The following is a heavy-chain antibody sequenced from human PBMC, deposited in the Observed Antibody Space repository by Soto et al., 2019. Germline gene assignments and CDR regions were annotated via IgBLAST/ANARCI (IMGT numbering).Heavy chain of an antibody. CDR3: ARHTSTGTTSGYYFDY. J-gene: IGHJ4*02. CDR1: GGTFSSYP. Sequence: QVQLVQSGAEVKKPGSSVKVSCKASGGTFSSYPISWVRQAPGQGLEWMGRIIPILDITDYAQRFQGRVTITGDKSTSTAYMEPSSLSSDDTAVYYCARHTSTGTTSGYYFDYWGQGTLVTVSS. D-gene: IGHD1-7*01. CDR2: IIPILDIT. V-gene: IGHV1-69*02.